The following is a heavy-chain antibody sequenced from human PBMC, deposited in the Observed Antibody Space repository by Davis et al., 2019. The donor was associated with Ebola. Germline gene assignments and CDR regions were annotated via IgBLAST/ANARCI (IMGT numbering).Heavy chain of an antibody. CDR1: GGSISSSNYY. CDR2: IYYSGST. D-gene: IGHD6-19*01. J-gene: IGHJ4*02. V-gene: IGHV4-61*05. CDR3: ARGSQWLGPDY. Sequence: MPSETLSLTCIVSGGSISSSNYYWDWIRQAPGKGLEWIGYIYYSGSTDYSPSLRGRVTISLDTSKNQFSLRLSSVTAADTAVYYCARGSQWLGPDYWGQGTLVTVSS.